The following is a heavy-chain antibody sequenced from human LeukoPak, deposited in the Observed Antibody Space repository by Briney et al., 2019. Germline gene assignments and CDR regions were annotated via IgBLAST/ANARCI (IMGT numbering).Heavy chain of an antibody. J-gene: IGHJ4*02. Sequence: PGGSLRLSCATPGFNFSGYSMNWVRQAPGKGLEWLSYISSGSRTIYYADSVKGRFTVSRDNAKNSLYLQMNSLRAEDTAVYYCARESISGHRDFDYWGQGALVSVSS. CDR2: ISSGSRTI. V-gene: IGHV3-48*01. CDR1: GFNFSGYS. CDR3: ARESISGHRDFDY. D-gene: IGHD1-26*01.